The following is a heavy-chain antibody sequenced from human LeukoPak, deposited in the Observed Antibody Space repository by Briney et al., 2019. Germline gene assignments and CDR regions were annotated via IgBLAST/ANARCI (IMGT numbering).Heavy chain of an antibody. CDR1: GLTVRNNY. V-gene: IGHV3-66*01. CDR2: IYTGGST. Sequence: PGGSLRLSCAATGLTVRNNYMSRFRQAPGKGLESVSVIYTGGSTYYADSVKGRFTISRDNANNTLYLQMNSLRVEDTAVYYCAGGAGDWNAFHIWGQGTMVTVSS. J-gene: IGHJ3*02. CDR3: AGGAGDWNAFHI. D-gene: IGHD2-21*02.